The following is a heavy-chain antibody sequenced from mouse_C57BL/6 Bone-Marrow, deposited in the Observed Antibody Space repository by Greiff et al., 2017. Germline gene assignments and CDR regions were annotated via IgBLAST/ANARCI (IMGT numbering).Heavy chain of an antibody. CDR1: GYTFTSYW. CDR2: IHPNSGST. V-gene: IGHV1-64*01. Sequence: QVQLQQPGAELVKPGASVKLSCKASGYTFTSYWMHWVKQRPGQGLEWIGMIHPNSGSTNYNEKFKSKATLTVDKSSSTAYMQLSSLTSEDSAVAYCARGDYYGSSRDYWGQGTTLTVSS. J-gene: IGHJ2*01. CDR3: ARGDYYGSSRDY. D-gene: IGHD1-1*01.